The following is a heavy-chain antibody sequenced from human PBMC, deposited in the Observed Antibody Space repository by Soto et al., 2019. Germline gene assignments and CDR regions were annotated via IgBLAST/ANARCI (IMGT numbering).Heavy chain of an antibody. Sequence: EVQLLESGGDLVQPGGSLRLSCAASGCTFNDYALTWVRQVPGKGLEWVSSLSSRGFSTHYAESAKGRFTISRDNIKNTVYLQMNSLRAEDTAVYYCARDRAVYYGICLAAFDIWGQGTLVTVSS. J-gene: IGHJ3*02. CDR2: LSSRGFST. D-gene: IGHD3-9*01. V-gene: IGHV3-23*01. CDR1: GCTFNDYA. CDR3: ARDRAVYYGICLAAFDI.